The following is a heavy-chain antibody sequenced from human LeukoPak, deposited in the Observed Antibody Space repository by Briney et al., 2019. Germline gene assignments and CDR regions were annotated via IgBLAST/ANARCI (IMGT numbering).Heavy chain of an antibody. CDR2: IGTAGDT. V-gene: IGHV3-13*01. Sequence: PGGSLRLSCAASVFTFTSYDMHWVRQATGKGLEWVSAIGTAGDTYYPGSVKGRFTISRENAKNSLYLQMNRLRAGDTAVYYCARDSGDGYNGAFDIWGQGTMVTVSS. CDR1: VFTFTSYD. CDR3: ARDSGDGYNGAFDI. D-gene: IGHD5-24*01. J-gene: IGHJ3*02.